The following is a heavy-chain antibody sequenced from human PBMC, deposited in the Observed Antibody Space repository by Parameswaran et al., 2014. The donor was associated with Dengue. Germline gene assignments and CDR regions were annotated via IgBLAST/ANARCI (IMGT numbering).Heavy chain of an antibody. Sequence: RWIRQPPGKGLEWIGYIYYSGSTYYNPSLKSRVTISVDTSKNQFSLKLSSVTAADTAVYYCARDYGQYYYDSSGYANPGWFDPWGQGTLVTVSS. CDR2: IYYSGST. J-gene: IGHJ5*02. D-gene: IGHD3-22*01. V-gene: IGHV4-31*02. CDR3: ARDYGQYYYDSSGYANPGWFDP.